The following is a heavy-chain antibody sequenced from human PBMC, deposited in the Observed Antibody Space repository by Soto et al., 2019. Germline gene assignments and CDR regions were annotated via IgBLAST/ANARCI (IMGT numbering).Heavy chain of an antibody. D-gene: IGHD6-19*01. V-gene: IGHV3-30*18. CDR3: AKGGRQWLVTSDFNY. CDR2: VSHDGRNT. J-gene: IGHJ4*02. CDR1: GFTFSDYA. Sequence: VQLVESGGGVVQPGRSLRLSCAASGFTFSDYAMHWVRQAPGKGLEWVAVVSHDGRNTHYADSVKGRFTISRDSSKNTVPLEMTSLSAEDTAVDYCAKGGRQWLVTSDFNYWGQGALVTVSS.